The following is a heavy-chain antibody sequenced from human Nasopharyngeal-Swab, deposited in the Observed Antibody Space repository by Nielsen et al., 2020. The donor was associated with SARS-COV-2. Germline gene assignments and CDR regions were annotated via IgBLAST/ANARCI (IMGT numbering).Heavy chain of an antibody. CDR3: ARWLVDTAMALFDY. J-gene: IGHJ4*02. D-gene: IGHD5-18*01. Sequence: SETLSLTCAVYGGSFSGYYWSWIRQPPGKGLEWIGEINHSGSTNYNPSLKSRVTISVDTSKNQFSLKLSSVTAADTAVYYCARWLVDTAMALFDYWGKGTLVTVSS. CDR1: GGSFSGYY. CDR2: INHSGST. V-gene: IGHV4-34*01.